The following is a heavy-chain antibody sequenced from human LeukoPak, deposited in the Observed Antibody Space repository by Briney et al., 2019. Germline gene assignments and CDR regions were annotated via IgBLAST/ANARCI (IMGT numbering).Heavy chain of an antibody. V-gene: IGHV4-59*01. CDR1: GGSISSYY. D-gene: IGHD3-10*01. CDR2: IYYSGST. Sequence: SETLSLTCTVSGGSISSYYWSWIRQPPGKGLEWIGYIYYSGSTNYNPSLKSRVTISVDTSKNQFSLKLSSVTAADTAVYYCARDNRGGCHGCNWFDPWGQGTLVTVSS. CDR3: ARDNRGGCHGCNWFDP. J-gene: IGHJ5*02.